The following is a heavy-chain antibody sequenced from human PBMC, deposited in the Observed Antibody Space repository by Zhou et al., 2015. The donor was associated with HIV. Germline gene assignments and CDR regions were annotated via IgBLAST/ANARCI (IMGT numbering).Heavy chain of an antibody. J-gene: IGHJ4*02. CDR3: ARGEPGTVVVIATLFDY. Sequence: QVQLVQSGAEVKKPGSSVKVSCKASGGTFSSYAISWVRQAPGQGLEWMGGIIPIFGTANYAQKFQGRVTITADESTSTAYMELSSLRSEDTAVYYCARGEPGTVVVIATLFDYWGQGTLVTVSS. CDR2: IIPIFGTA. D-gene: IGHD2-21*01. V-gene: IGHV1-69*01. CDR1: GGTFSSYA.